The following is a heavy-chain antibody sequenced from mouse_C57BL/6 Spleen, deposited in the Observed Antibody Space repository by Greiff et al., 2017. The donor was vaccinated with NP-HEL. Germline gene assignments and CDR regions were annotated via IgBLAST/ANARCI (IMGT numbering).Heavy chain of an antibody. CDR3: ARGGDDKGFAY. J-gene: IGHJ3*01. Sequence: QVQLQQSGAELVKPGASVKLSCKASGYTFTTYPIEWMKQNHGKSLEWIGNFHPYNDATKYNATFKGQATLTVEKSSSTVYLELSRLTSDDSAVYYCARGGDDKGFAYWGQGTLVTVSA. CDR2: FHPYNDAT. D-gene: IGHD2-2*01. CDR1: GYTFTTYP. V-gene: IGHV1-47*01.